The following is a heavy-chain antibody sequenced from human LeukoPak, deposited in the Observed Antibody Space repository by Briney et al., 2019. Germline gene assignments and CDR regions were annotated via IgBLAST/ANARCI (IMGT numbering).Heavy chain of an antibody. Sequence: GESLKISCEGSGYSFSNYWIGWVRQMPGKGLEWMGIMYPGDYETRYSPSFQGLVTISVDNSISTAYLQWSSLKASDTAMYYCAIPPGYCGNDCSFDHWGQGNLVTVSS. CDR3: AIPPGYCGNDCSFDH. J-gene: IGHJ4*02. CDR2: MYPGDYET. V-gene: IGHV5-51*01. CDR1: GYSFSNYW. D-gene: IGHD2-21*02.